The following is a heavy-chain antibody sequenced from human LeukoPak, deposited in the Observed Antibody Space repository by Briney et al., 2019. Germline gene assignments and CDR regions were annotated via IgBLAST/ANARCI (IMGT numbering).Heavy chain of an antibody. CDR2: INAESSTI. Sequence: GGSLRLSCAASGFTFGSFWIHWVRHVPGEGLVWVARINAESSTITYAVSVKGRFTISRDNARNTLYLQMNSLRGEDTAVDYCVKDHTGKEDKWGQGTLVTVSS. J-gene: IGHJ4*02. CDR3: VKDHTGKEDK. V-gene: IGHV3-74*03. D-gene: IGHD1-1*01. CDR1: GFTFGSFW.